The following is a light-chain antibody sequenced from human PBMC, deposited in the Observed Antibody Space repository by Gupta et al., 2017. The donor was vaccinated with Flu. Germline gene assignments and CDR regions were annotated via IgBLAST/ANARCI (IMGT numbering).Light chain of an antibody. CDR3: QQHLDARR. V-gene: IGKV4-1*01. CDR1: QSLLYSFNNKNY. CDR2: WAS. Sequence: DPVMTQSPDSLAVSLGERATINCKSSQSLLYSFNNKNYLAWYQQKPGQPPKLLIYWASTRESGVPDRCSGSGSGTDFTLNISSLQAEDVAVYYCQQHLDARRFGEGTKVEIK. J-gene: IGKJ4*02.